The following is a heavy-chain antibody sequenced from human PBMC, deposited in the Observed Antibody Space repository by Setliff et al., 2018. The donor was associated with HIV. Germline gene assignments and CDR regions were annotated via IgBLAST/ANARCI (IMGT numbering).Heavy chain of an antibody. CDR2: FDPQDGET. CDR3: ARGALLAVFDFDH. CDR1: GYTLTEVS. V-gene: IGHV1-24*01. J-gene: IGHJ4*02. D-gene: IGHD3-10*01. Sequence: ASVKVSCKVSGYTLTEVSMHWVRQAPKKGLEWMGYFDPQDGETVHAQKFQGRVTLTEDTSTDTAYMELSGLRSDDTAVYFCARGALLAVFDFDHWGQGTQVTVSS.